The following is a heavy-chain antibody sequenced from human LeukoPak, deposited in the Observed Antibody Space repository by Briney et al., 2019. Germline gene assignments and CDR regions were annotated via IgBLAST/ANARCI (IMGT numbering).Heavy chain of an antibody. J-gene: IGHJ4*02. CDR1: GGSISSGGYY. CDR3: AREDYDSRGATHFDY. D-gene: IGHD3-22*01. CDR2: VYYSGST. V-gene: IGHV4-31*03. Sequence: SQTLSLTCTVSGGSISSGGYYWSWIRQRPGKGLEWIVYVYYSGSTYYNPSLKSRVTISVDTSKNQFSLKLSSVTAADTAVYYCAREDYDSRGATHFDYWGQGTLVTVSS.